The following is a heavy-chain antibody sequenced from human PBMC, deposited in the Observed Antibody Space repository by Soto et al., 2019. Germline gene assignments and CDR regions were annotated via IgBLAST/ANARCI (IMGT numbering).Heavy chain of an antibody. CDR1: GFTFSDYY. V-gene: IGHV3-11*01. CDR3: ARLDGNDYDSSGYYYYYYGMDV. Sequence: QVQLGESGGGLVKPGGSLRLSCAASGFTFSDYYMSWIRQAPGKGLEWVSYISSSGSTIYYADSVKGRFTISRDNAKKSLYLQMNRLRAEDTAVYYCARLDGNDYDSSGYYYYYYGMDVWGQGTTVTVSS. J-gene: IGHJ6*02. D-gene: IGHD3-22*01. CDR2: ISSSGSTI.